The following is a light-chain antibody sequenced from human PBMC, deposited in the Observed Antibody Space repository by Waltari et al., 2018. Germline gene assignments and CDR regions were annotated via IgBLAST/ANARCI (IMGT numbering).Light chain of an antibody. CDR1: QAISHY. CDR3: QRYDNLPIFA. CDR2: DTS. V-gene: IGKV1-33*01. Sequence: DIQMTQSPSSLSASVGDRVTITCRASQAISHYLNWYQQKPGKAPQLLIHDTSKLEAVVPSRYSRVQSRTVFPLPIRSLQPEDIATYYCQRYDNLPIFAFGPGTTVKIK. J-gene: IGKJ3*01.